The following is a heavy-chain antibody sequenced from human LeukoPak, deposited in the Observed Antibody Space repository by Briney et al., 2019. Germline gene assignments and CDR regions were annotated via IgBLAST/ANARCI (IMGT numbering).Heavy chain of an antibody. CDR2: ISGSGGST. Sequence: GGSLRLSCAASGFTFSSYGMSWVRQAPGKGLEWVSAISGSGGSTYYADSVKGRFTISRDNSKNTLYLQMNSLTAEDTAVYYCAKDRARTMIGVVITTPSDYWGQGTLVTVSS. D-gene: IGHD3-22*01. CDR1: GFTFSSYG. V-gene: IGHV3-23*01. CDR3: AKDRARTMIGVVITTPSDY. J-gene: IGHJ4*02.